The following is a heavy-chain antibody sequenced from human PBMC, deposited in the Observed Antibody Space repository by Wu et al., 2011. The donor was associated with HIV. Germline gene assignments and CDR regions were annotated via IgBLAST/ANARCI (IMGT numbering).Heavy chain of an antibody. V-gene: IGHV1-69*11. D-gene: IGHD3-22*01. CDR1: GGTFSTYA. CDR2: VIPILGTT. Sequence: QVQLVQSGAEVKKPGSSVKVSCKASGGTFSTYAISWVRQAPGQGPEWMGRVIPILGTTNYAQKFQGRVTITADESTSTAYMELSSLRSDDTAVYYCARADYYDSSGYYFVYNWFDPWGPGNPGHRLL. CDR3: ARADYYDSSGYYFVYNWFDP. J-gene: IGHJ5*02.